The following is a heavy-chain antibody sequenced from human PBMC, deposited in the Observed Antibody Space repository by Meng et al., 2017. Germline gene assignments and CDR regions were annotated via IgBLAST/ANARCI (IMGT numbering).Heavy chain of an antibody. CDR2: ISSSGSTT. Sequence: GESLKISCAASGFTFSSYEMNWVRQAPGKGLEWVSYISSSGSTTYYADSVKGRFTISRDNSKNTLYLQMNSLRAEDTAVYYCAKDSGDYAVSWFDPWGQGTLVTVSS. D-gene: IGHD4-17*01. J-gene: IGHJ5*02. V-gene: IGHV3-48*03. CDR3: AKDSGDYAVSWFDP. CDR1: GFTFSSYE.